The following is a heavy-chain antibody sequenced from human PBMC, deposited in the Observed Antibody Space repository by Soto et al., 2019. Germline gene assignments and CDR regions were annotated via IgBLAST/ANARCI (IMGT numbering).Heavy chain of an antibody. CDR2: IYHSGSI. J-gene: IGHJ4*02. CDR1: DDSISRSSYY. CDR3: ARVPDY. V-gene: IGHV4-39*07. Sequence: PSETLSLTCTVSDDSISRSSYYWGWIRQPPGKGLEWIGYIYHSGSIYYNPSLKSRVTISVDRSKNQFSLKLSSVTAADTAVYYCARVPDYWGQGTLVTVS.